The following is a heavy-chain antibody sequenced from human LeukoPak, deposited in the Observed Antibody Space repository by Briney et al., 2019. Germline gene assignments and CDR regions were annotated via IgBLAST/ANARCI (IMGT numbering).Heavy chain of an antibody. Sequence: GGSLRLSCAASGFTFSSYAMSWVRQAPGKGLEWGSGISGSGGKTYYADSVKGRFTISRDNAKNSLYLQMNSLRAEDTAVYYCARANYYYYYYMDVWGKGTTVTISS. CDR1: GFTFSSYA. CDR3: ARANYYYYYYMDV. J-gene: IGHJ6*03. V-gene: IGHV3-23*01. CDR2: ISGSGGKT.